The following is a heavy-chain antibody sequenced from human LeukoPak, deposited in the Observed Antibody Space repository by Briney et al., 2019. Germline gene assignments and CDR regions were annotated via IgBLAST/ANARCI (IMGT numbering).Heavy chain of an antibody. V-gene: IGHV3-23*01. CDR1: GFTFSNYA. Sequence: GGSLRLSCAASGFTFSNYAMTWVRQAPGKGLEWISVIGRGGGDIQYADSVKGRFTISRDNSKNTLYLQMNSLRAEDTAVYYCARELDYGMDVWGQGTTVTVSS. CDR2: IGRGGGDI. CDR3: ARELDYGMDV. J-gene: IGHJ6*02.